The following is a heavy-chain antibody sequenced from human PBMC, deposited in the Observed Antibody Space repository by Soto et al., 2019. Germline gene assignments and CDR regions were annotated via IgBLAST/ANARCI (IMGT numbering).Heavy chain of an antibody. CDR2: ISGSGGST. J-gene: IGHJ5*02. CDR3: AKGFPITYGHMFDP. Sequence: EVQLLESGGGLVQPGGSLRLSCAASGFTFSSYAMSWVRRAPGKGLEWVSAISGSGGSTYYAVSVKGRFTIYRDKSKHTRYLQMNSPRAEDTAVYYCAKGFPITYGHMFDPWGQGTLVTVSS. CDR1: GFTFSSYA. D-gene: IGHD4-17*01. V-gene: IGHV3-23*01.